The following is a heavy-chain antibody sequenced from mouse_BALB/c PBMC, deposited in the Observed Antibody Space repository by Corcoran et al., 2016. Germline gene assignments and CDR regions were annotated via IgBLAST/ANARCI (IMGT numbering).Heavy chain of an antibody. V-gene: IGHV1-9*01. CDR3: VRQGGAY. Sequence: QVQLQQSGAELMRPGASVMISCKTTGYTFSSYWIHWVKQRPGHGLEWIGEILPGSGNTNFNEEFRGKATFTADTSSNTAYMQFSSLTSEDSAVYYCVRQGGAYWGQGTLVTVSA. D-gene: IGHD1-1*02. CDR2: ILPGSGNT. CDR1: GYTFSSYW. J-gene: IGHJ3*01.